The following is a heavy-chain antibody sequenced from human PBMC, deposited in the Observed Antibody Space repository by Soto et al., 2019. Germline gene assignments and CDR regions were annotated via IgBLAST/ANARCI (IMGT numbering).Heavy chain of an antibody. D-gene: IGHD3-10*01. V-gene: IGHV3-48*01. J-gene: IGHJ4*02. CDR3: ARELRGFYGSGSLKSGY. CDR1: GFTFSSDS. Sequence: GGSLRLSCATSGFTFSSDSFNWVRQAPGKGLEWVSYISGSGSTIYYADSVKGRFTISRDNAKNSLYLQMNSLRAEDTAVYYCARELRGFYGSGSLKSGYWGRGTLVTVSS. CDR2: ISGSGSTI.